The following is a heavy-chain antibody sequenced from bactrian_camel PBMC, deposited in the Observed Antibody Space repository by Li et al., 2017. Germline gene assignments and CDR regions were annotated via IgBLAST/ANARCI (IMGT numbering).Heavy chain of an antibody. CDR3: GAGVPGFWFGY. CDR2: IDSNDNI. Sequence: VQLVESGGGSVQAGGALRLSCAAFGYKPERPFSAFAVGYFRQVPGKEREAVAVIDSNDNIRYIDSVMDRFTISRDVAKNTLYLQLNSLKTEDTAMYYCGAGVPGFWFGYWGQGTQVTVS. V-gene: IGHV3S53*01. CDR1: GYKPERPFSAFA. D-gene: IGHD5*01. J-gene: IGHJ6*01.